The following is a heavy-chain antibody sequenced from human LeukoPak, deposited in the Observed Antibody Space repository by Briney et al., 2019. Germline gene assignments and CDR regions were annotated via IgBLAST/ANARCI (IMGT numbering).Heavy chain of an antibody. J-gene: IGHJ4*02. Sequence: GGSLRLSCAASGFTFSSYSMNWVRQAPGKGLEWVSSISSSSSYIYYADSVKGRFTISRDNAKNSLYLQMNSLRAKDTAVYYCARESNMPRGYYGSGSYSDYWGQGTLVTVSS. D-gene: IGHD3-10*01. CDR3: ARESNMPRGYYGSGSYSDY. CDR2: ISSSSSYI. V-gene: IGHV3-21*01. CDR1: GFTFSSYS.